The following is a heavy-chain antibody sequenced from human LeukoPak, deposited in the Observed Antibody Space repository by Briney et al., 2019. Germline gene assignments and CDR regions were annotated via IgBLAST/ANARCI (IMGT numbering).Heavy chain of an antibody. J-gene: IGHJ5*02. V-gene: IGHV4-34*01. CDR1: GGSFSGYY. Sequence: SETLSLTCAVYGGSFSGYYWSWIRQPPGKGLEWIGEINHSGSTNYNPSLKSRVTISVDTSKNQFSLKLSSVTAADTAVYYCASRGKARPTVHRQRGWFDPWGQGTLVTVSS. D-gene: IGHD6-13*01. CDR3: ASRGKARPTVHRQRGWFDP. CDR2: INHSGST.